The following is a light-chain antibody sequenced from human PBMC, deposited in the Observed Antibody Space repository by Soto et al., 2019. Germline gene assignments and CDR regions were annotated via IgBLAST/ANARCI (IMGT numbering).Light chain of an antibody. J-gene: IGKJ1*01. CDR3: QQFPPWT. CDR1: QSVSNSY. CDR2: AAS. V-gene: IGKV3-20*01. Sequence: EIVSTQSPGILSLSPGERATLSCRASQSVSNSYLAWYQQKPGQAPRLLMYAASNRATGIPDRFSGSGSGTDFTLTISRLEPEDFAVYYCQQFPPWTFGQGTKVEIK.